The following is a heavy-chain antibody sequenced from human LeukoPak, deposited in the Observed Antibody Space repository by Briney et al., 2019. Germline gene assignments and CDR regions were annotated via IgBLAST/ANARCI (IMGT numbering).Heavy chain of an antibody. D-gene: IGHD3-10*01. Sequence: GGSLRLSCAASGFTFSGYWMSWVRQAPGKGLEWVANIKQDGSEKYYVDSVKGRFTISRDNAKNSLYLQMNSLRAEDTAVYYCARDGLSGSDDYWGQGTLVTVSS. CDR1: GFTFSGYW. V-gene: IGHV3-7*01. J-gene: IGHJ4*02. CDR3: ARDGLSGSDDY. CDR2: IKQDGSEK.